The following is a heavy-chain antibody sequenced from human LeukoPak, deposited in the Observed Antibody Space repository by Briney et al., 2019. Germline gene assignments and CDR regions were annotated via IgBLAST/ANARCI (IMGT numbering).Heavy chain of an antibody. CDR2: IYSGGST. Sequence: PGGSLRLSCAASGFTVSSNYMSRVRQAPGKGLERVSVIYSGGSTYYADSVKGRFTISRDNSKNMLYLQMNSLRAEDTAVYYCARADTLLWFGELFHDAFDIWGQGTMVTVSS. CDR1: GFTVSSNY. V-gene: IGHV3-66*01. J-gene: IGHJ3*02. CDR3: ARADTLLWFGELFHDAFDI. D-gene: IGHD3-10*01.